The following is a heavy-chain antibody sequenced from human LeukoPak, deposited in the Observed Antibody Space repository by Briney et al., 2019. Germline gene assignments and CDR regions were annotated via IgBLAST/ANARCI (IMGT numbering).Heavy chain of an antibody. D-gene: IGHD5-12*01. CDR1: GGSISSYY. J-gene: IGHJ6*02. CDR2: IYYSGST. CDR3: ARDRYSGYGLYYYYGMDV. V-gene: IGHV4-59*01. Sequence: SETLSLTCTVSGGSISSYYWSWIRQPPGKGLEWVGYIYYSGSTNYNPSLKSRVTISVDTSKNQFSLKLSSVTAADTAVYYCARDRYSGYGLYYYYGMDVWGQGTTVTVSS.